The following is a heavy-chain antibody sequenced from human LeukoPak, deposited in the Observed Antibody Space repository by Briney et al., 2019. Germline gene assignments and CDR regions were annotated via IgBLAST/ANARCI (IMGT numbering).Heavy chain of an antibody. J-gene: IGHJ4*02. CDR2: ISYDGSNK. Sequence: GGSLRLSCAASGFTFSSYAMHWVRQAPGKGLEWVAVISYDGSNKYYADSVKGRFTISRDNSKNTLYLQMNSLRAEDTAVYYCARDPRTRWFGELLPLDYWGQGTLVTVSS. CDR3: ARDPRTRWFGELLPLDY. V-gene: IGHV3-30-3*01. CDR1: GFTFSSYA. D-gene: IGHD3-10*01.